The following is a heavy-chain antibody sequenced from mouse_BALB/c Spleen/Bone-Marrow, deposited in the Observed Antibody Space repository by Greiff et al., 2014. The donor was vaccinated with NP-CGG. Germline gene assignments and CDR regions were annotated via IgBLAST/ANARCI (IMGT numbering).Heavy chain of an antibody. CDR3: AKGEYGKRCYVMDY. Sequence: VHLEESGPGLVAPSQSLSITCTASGFSLTSYGVRWVRQPPGKGLEWLGVIWGEGSTNYYSDLISRLSISKDNSKNQVFLKLNRQQTDDTATYQCAKGEYGKRCYVMDYWGQGTSVTVSS. D-gene: IGHD2-10*02. V-gene: IGHV2-3*01. J-gene: IGHJ4*01. CDR1: GFSLTSYG. CDR2: IWGEGST.